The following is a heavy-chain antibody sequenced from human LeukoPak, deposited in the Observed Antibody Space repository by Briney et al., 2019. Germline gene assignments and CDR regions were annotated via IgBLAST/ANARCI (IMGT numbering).Heavy chain of an antibody. CDR1: GFTFSSYD. D-gene: IGHD6-13*01. CDR2: ISTRSTYI. J-gene: IGHJ4*02. CDR3: ARDISSWEKGVVDY. Sequence: GGSLRLSCAASGFTFSSYDMNWVRQAPGKGLEWVSSISTRSTYIYYTDSVKGRFTISRDNAKNSLSLQMNSLRAEDTAVYYCARDISSWEKGVVDYWGQGTLVTVAS. V-gene: IGHV3-21*03.